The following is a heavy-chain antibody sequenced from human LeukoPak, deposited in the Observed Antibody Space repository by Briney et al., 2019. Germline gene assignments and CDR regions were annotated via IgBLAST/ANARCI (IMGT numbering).Heavy chain of an antibody. V-gene: IGHV4-38-2*02. J-gene: IGHJ4*02. Sequence: PSETLSLTCAVSGYSISSGYYWGWIRQPPGKGLEWIATINHSGSTNYNPSLKSRVTISVDTSKNQFSLKLSSVTAADTAVYYCARETSGWYVYYFDYWGQGTLVTVSS. CDR2: INHSGST. CDR1: GYSISSGYY. D-gene: IGHD6-19*01. CDR3: ARETSGWYVYYFDY.